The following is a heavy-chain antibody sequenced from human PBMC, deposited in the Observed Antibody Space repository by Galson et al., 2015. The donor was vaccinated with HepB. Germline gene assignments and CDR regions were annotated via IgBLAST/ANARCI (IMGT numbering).Heavy chain of an antibody. Sequence: SVKVSCKASGYTFTSYGISWVRQAPGQGLEWMGWISAYNGDTEYAQRFQDRVTMTTDTSTSTAYMELRSLRSDDRAIYYCARDAGYEPVDFWGQGTQVSVSS. V-gene: IGHV1-18*01. CDR2: ISAYNGDT. D-gene: IGHD2-2*01. J-gene: IGHJ4*02. CDR1: GYTFTSYG. CDR3: ARDAGYEPVDF.